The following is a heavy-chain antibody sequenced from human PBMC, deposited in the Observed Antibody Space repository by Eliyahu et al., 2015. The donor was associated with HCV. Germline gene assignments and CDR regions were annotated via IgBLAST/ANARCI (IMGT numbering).Heavy chain of an antibody. CDR3: ARAAGNEQHLYYFDY. V-gene: IGHV1-69*04. D-gene: IGHD6-13*01. CDR1: GGTXSSYA. Sequence: QVQLVQSGAEVKKPGSSVKVSCKASGGTXSSYAISWVRQAPGQGLEWMGRIIPILGIANYAQKFQGRVTITADKSTSTAYMELSSLRSEDTAVYYCARAAGNEQHLYYFDYWGQGTLVTVSS. J-gene: IGHJ4*02. CDR2: IIPILGIA.